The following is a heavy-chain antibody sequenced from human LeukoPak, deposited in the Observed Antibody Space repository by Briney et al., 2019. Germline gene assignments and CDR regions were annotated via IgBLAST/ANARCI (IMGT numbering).Heavy chain of an antibody. V-gene: IGHV4-31*03. D-gene: IGHD6-13*01. CDR1: GGSTSSGGYY. CDR3: ARDIAAAGPHNWFDP. Sequence: SETLSLTCTVSGGSTSSGGYYWSWIRQHPGRGLEWIGYIYYSGSTYYNPSLKSRVTISVDTSKNQFFLKLSSVTAADTAVYYCARDIAAAGPHNWFDPWGQGTLVTVSP. J-gene: IGHJ5*02. CDR2: IYYSGST.